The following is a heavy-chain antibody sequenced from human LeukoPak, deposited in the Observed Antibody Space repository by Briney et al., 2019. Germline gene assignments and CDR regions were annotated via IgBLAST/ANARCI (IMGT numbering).Heavy chain of an antibody. CDR2: IYYSGST. CDR3: ARHQRDYDILLY. V-gene: IGHV4-39*01. J-gene: IGHJ4*02. CDR1: GGSISSSSYY. Sequence: SETLSLTCTVSGGSISSSSYYWGWIRQPPGKGLEWIGSIYYSGSTYFNPSLDSRVTISVDTSKNQFSLKLTSVTAADTAVYYCARHQRDYDILLYWGQGTLVTVSS. D-gene: IGHD3-9*01.